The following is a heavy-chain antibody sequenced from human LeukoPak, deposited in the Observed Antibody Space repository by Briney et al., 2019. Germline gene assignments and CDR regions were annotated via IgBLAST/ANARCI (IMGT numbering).Heavy chain of an antibody. CDR2: IYYSGST. D-gene: IGHD7-27*01. CDR1: GGSISSSGYY. V-gene: IGHV4-39*07. J-gene: IGHJ3*02. Sequence: SETLSLTCTVSGGSISSSGYYWGWIRQPPGKGLEWIGSIYYSGSTYYNPSLKSRVTISVDTSKNQFSLQLNSVTPEDTAVYYCARAPGGDDAFDIWGQGTMVTVSS. CDR3: ARAPGGDDAFDI.